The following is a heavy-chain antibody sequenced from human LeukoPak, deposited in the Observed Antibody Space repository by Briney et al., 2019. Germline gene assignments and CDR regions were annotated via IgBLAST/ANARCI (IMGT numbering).Heavy chain of an antibody. Sequence: SETLSLTCSVSGGSITSYFVSWLRQSPGKGLDWIGYISNNGTTNYNPSLKSRVTISVDTSKRQFSLRLSSVSAADTAIYYCARDISARRGNWFDPWGQGILVTVSS. CDR3: ARDISARRGNWFDP. V-gene: IGHV4-59*01. J-gene: IGHJ5*02. CDR1: GGSITSYF. CDR2: ISNNGTT. D-gene: IGHD3-9*01.